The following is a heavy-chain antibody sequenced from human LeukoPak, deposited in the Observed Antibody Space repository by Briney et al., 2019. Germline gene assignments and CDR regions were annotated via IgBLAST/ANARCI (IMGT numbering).Heavy chain of an antibody. V-gene: IGHV4-31*03. Sequence: SETPSLTCTVSGGSISSGGYYWSWIRQHPGKGLEWIGYIYYSGSTYYNPSLKSRVTISVDTSKNQFSLKLSSVTAADTAVYYCARVPINYGDYQPQVDYWGQGTLVTVSS. J-gene: IGHJ4*02. D-gene: IGHD4-17*01. CDR2: IYYSGST. CDR1: GGSISSGGYY. CDR3: ARVPINYGDYQPQVDY.